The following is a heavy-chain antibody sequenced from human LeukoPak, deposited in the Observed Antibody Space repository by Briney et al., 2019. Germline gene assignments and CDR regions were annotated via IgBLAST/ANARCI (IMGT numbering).Heavy chain of an antibody. CDR1: GDSVSSNSAA. J-gene: IGHJ4*02. V-gene: IGHV6-1*01. CDR3: ARDASIVGAIGHIDY. Sequence: SQTLSLTCAISGDSVSSNSAAWNWIRQSPSRGLEWLGRTYCRSKCNYDYAVSVKGRITISPDTSNNQFSLQLNSVTPEDTAVYYCARDASIVGAIGHIDYWGQGTLVTVSS. CDR2: TYCRSKCNY. D-gene: IGHD1-26*01.